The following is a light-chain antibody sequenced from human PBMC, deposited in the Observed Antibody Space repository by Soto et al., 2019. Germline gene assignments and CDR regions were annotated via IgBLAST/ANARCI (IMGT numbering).Light chain of an antibody. V-gene: IGLV2-23*01. Sequence: QSALTQPASVSGSPGQSITISCTGTSSDIGSYNFVSWYQQHPGKAPKLMIYEGSKRPSGVYNRFSGAKSGNSASLTISGLQAEDEADYYCCSYAGSSTWVFGGGTKLTVL. CDR3: CSYAGSSTWV. CDR1: SSDIGSYNF. J-gene: IGLJ3*02. CDR2: EGS.